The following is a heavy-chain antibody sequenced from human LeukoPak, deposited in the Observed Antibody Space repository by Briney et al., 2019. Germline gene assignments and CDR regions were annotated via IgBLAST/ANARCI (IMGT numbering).Heavy chain of an antibody. CDR2: INGDGSTT. D-gene: IGHD1-26*01. J-gene: IGHJ4*02. Sequence: GGSLRLSCAASGFTFSSYWMHWVRQAPGKGLVWVSRINGDGSTTTYADSVKGRFTISRDNAKNTLYLQMNSPRAEDTAVYYCATNHLVGATAHPRGYFDYWGQGTLVTVSS. CDR1: GFTFSSYW. V-gene: IGHV3-74*01. CDR3: ATNHLVGATAHPRGYFDY.